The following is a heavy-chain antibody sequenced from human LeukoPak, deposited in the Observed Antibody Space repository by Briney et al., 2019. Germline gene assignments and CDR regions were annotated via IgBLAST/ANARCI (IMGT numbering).Heavy chain of an antibody. CDR3: ARGTAMVNTYFDY. J-gene: IGHJ4*02. V-gene: IGHV1-69*13. D-gene: IGHD5-18*01. Sequence: SVKVSCKASGGTFSSYAISWVRQAPGQGLEWMGGIIPIFGTVNYAQKFQGRVTITADESTSTAYMELSSLRSEDTAVYYCARGTAMVNTYFDYWGQGTLVTVSS. CDR1: GGTFSSYA. CDR2: IIPIFGTV.